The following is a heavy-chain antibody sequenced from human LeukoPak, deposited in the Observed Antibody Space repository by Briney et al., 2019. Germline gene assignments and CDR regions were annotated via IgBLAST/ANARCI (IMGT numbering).Heavy chain of an antibody. CDR1: GGSFSGYY. V-gene: IGHV4-34*01. Sequence: SSETLSLTCAVYGGSFSGYYWSGIRQPPGKGLEWIGEINHSGSTNYNPSLKSRVTISVDTSKNQFSLKLSSVTAADTAVYYCARRKVVAEAFDYWGQGTLVTVSS. CDR3: ARRKVVAEAFDY. CDR2: INHSGST. D-gene: IGHD2-2*01. J-gene: IGHJ4*02.